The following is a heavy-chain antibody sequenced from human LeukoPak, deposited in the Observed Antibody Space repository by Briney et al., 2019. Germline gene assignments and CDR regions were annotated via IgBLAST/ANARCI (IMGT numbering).Heavy chain of an antibody. V-gene: IGHV4-31*03. Sequence: SETLSLTCTVSGGSISSGGYYWSWIRQHPWKGLEWIGYIYYSGSTYYNPSLKSRVTLSVDTSKNQFSLKLSSVTAADTAVYYCAREVYGSGSYYNLFDYWGQGTLVTVSS. J-gene: IGHJ4*02. CDR1: GGSISSGGYY. D-gene: IGHD3-10*01. CDR2: IYYSGST. CDR3: AREVYGSGSYYNLFDY.